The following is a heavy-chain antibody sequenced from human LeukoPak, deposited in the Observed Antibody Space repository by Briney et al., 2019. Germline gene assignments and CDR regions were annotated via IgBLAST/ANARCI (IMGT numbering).Heavy chain of an antibody. Sequence: GGSLGLSCAASGFTFSSYAMSWVRQAPGKGLEWVSAISGSGGSTYYADSVKGRFTISRDNSKNTLYLQMNSLRAEDTAVYYCAKDPGITMIVGDAFDIWGQGTMVTVSS. V-gene: IGHV3-23*01. CDR3: AKDPGITMIVGDAFDI. D-gene: IGHD3-22*01. J-gene: IGHJ3*02. CDR2: ISGSGGST. CDR1: GFTFSSYA.